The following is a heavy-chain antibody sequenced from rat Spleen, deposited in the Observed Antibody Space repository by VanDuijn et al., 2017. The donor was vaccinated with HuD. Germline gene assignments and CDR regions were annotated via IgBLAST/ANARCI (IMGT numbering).Heavy chain of an antibody. J-gene: IGHJ4*01. CDR3: ARHRDNQGVMDA. Sequence: EVQLVESDGGLVQPGRSLKLSCAASGFTFSDFYMAWVRQAPTKGLEWVASISSGGGDTYYPDSVRGRFTISRDNAKSTLYLQMDSLRSEDTATYYCARHRDNQGVMDAWGQGASVTVSS. D-gene: IGHD1-1*01. CDR2: ISSGGGDT. V-gene: IGHV5-25*01. CDR1: GFTFSDFY.